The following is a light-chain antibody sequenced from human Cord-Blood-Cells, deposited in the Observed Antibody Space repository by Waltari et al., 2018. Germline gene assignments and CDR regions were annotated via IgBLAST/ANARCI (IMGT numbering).Light chain of an antibody. V-gene: IGKV3-20*01. CDR1: QSVSSSY. J-gene: IGKJ4*01. CDR2: GAS. CDR3: QQYGSSPQA. Sequence: DIVLTQSPGTLSLSPGARATLSCRASQSVSSSYLAWYQQKPGQAPRLLIYGASSRATGIPDRFSGSGSGTDFTLTISRLEPEDFAVYYCQQYGSSPQAFGGGTKVEIK.